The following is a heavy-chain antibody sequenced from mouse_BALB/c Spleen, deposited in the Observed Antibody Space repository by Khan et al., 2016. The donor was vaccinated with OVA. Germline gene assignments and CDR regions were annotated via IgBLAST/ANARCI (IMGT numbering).Heavy chain of an antibody. J-gene: IGHJ2*01. Sequence: VQLQQSGPELVKPGASVKISCKASGYSFTGYFMNWVMQSHGKSLEWIGRINPHIGETFYNQRFKDQATLTVDESSSTAHMELRSLTSEDAAVYYCARTYGRYFDNWGQGTTLTVSS. D-gene: IGHD1-1*01. V-gene: IGHV1-20*01. CDR2: INPHIGET. CDR1: GYSFTGYF. CDR3: ARTYGRYFDN.